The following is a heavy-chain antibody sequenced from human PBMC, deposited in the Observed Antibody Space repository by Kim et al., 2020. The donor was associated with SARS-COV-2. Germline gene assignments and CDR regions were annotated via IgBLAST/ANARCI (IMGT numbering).Heavy chain of an antibody. V-gene: IGHV4-39*07. CDR1: GGSIGSSSYY. CDR3: AREGWHAFDL. CDR2: IYYSGST. J-gene: IGHJ2*01. Sequence: SETLSLTCTVSGGSIGSSSYYWGWIRQPPGKGLEWIGSIYYSGSTYYNPSLKSRVTISVDTSKNQFSLKLSSVTAADTAVYYCAREGWHAFDLWGRGTLVTVSS. D-gene: IGHD2-15*01.